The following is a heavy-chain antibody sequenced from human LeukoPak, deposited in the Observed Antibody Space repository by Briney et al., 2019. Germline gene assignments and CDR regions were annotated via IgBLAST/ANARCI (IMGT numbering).Heavy chain of an antibody. D-gene: IGHD3-22*01. CDR3: ARAHCSSTSCYLDYYDSSGYYYPGAFDI. Sequence: SVKASCKASGGTFSSYAISWVRQAPGQGLEWMGGIIPIFCTANYAQKFQGRVTITADESTSTAYMELSSLRSEDTAVYYCARAHCSSTSCYLDYYDSSGYYYPGAFDIWGQGTMVTVSS. CDR1: GGTFSSYA. CDR2: IIPIFCTA. J-gene: IGHJ3*02. V-gene: IGHV1-69*13.